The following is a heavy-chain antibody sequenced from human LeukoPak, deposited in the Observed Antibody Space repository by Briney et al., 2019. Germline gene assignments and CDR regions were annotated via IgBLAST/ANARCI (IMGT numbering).Heavy chain of an antibody. CDR1: GYTFTGYY. CDR2: INPNSGDT. V-gene: IGHV1-2*02. D-gene: IGHD2-15*01. CDR3: ARAVPIRYCSGGSCYSILGY. J-gene: IGHJ4*02. Sequence: ASVKVSCKASGYTFTGYYMHWVRQAPGQGLEWMGWINPNSGDTNYAQKFQGRVTMTRDTSISTAYMELSRLRSDDTAVYYCARAVPIRYCSGGSCYSILGYWGQGTLVTVSS.